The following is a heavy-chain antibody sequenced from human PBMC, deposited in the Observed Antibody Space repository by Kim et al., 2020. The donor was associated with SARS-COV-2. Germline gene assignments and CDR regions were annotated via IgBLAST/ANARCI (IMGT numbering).Heavy chain of an antibody. Sequence: QKFQGRVTITADESTSTAYMELSSLRSEDTAVYYCAREGGSGSYYNPLGYWGQGTLVTVSS. J-gene: IGHJ4*02. D-gene: IGHD3-10*01. V-gene: IGHV1-69*01. CDR3: AREGGSGSYYNPLGY.